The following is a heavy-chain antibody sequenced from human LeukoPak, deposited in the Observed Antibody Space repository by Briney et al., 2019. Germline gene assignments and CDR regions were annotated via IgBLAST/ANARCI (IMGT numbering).Heavy chain of an antibody. CDR1: GYTFTGYY. CDR2: INPNSGGT. V-gene: IGHV1-2*02. D-gene: IGHD3/OR15-3a*01. Sequence: ASVKVSCKASGYTFTGYYMHWVRQAPGQGLEWMGWINPNSGGTNYAQKFQGRVTMIRDTSISTAYMELSRLRSDDTAVYYCARDLDWGSRGFDYWGQGTLVTVSS. J-gene: IGHJ4*02. CDR3: ARDLDWGSRGFDY.